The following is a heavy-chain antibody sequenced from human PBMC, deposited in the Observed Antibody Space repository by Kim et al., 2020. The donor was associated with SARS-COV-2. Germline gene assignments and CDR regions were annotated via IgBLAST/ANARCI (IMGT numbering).Heavy chain of an antibody. V-gene: IGHV3-53*01. Sequence: GGSLRLSCAASGFTVSSNYMSWVRQAPGKGLEWVSVIYSGGSTYYADSVKGRFTISRENSKNTLYLQMNSLRAEDTAVYYCASVVRGNYYYGMDVWGQGTTVTVSS. D-gene: IGHD2-15*01. CDR1: GFTVSSNY. CDR2: IYSGGST. CDR3: ASVVRGNYYYGMDV. J-gene: IGHJ6*02.